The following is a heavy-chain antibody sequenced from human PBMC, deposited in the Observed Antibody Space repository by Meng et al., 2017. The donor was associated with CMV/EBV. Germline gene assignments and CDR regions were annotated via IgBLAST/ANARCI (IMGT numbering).Heavy chain of an antibody. V-gene: IGHV3-53*01. CDR3: ARSGYSGYAADITFDY. CDR2: IYSGGST. Sequence: GGSLRLSCAASGFTVSSNYMSWVRQAPGKGLEWVSVIYSGGSTYYADSVKGRFTISRDNSKNTLYLQMNSLRAEDTAVYYCARSGYSGYAADITFDYWGQGTLVTVSS. J-gene: IGHJ4*02. CDR1: GFTVSSNY. D-gene: IGHD5-12*01.